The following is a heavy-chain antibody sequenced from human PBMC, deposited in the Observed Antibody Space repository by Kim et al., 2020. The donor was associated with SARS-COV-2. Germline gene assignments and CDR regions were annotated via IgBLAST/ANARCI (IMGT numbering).Heavy chain of an antibody. J-gene: IGHJ4*02. V-gene: IGHV3-23*01. CDR1: GFTFSSYA. Sequence: GGSLRLSCAASGFTFSSYAMSWVRQAPGKGLEWVSAISGSGGSTYYADSVKGRFTISRDNSKNTLYLQMNSLRAEDTAVYYCAKVGFHYYDSSGYYEYFDYWGQGTLVTVSS. CDR2: ISGSGGST. CDR3: AKVGFHYYDSSGYYEYFDY. D-gene: IGHD3-22*01.